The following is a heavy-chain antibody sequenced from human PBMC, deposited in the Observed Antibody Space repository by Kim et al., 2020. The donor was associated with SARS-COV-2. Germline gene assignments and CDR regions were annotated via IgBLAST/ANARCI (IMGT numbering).Heavy chain of an antibody. V-gene: IGHV1-8*01. Sequence: ASVKVSCKASGYTFTSYDINWVRQATGQGLEWMGWMNPNSGNTGYAQKFQGRVTMTRNTSISTAYMELSSLRSEDTAVYYCARGRVLRYFDWLDYYYGMDVWGQGTTVTVSS. J-gene: IGHJ6*02. CDR2: MNPNSGNT. CDR1: GYTFTSYD. D-gene: IGHD3-9*01. CDR3: ARGRVLRYFDWLDYYYGMDV.